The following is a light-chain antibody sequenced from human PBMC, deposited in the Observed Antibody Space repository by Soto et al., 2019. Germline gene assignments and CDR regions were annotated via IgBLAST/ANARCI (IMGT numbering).Light chain of an antibody. V-gene: IGLV2-14*01. J-gene: IGLJ1*01. CDR3: TSPTPGSLYV. Sequence: SVLTQPASVSGSPGQSITISCTGTSSDVGSYNYVSWFQQYPGRVPKLLIYMVSNRPSGVSNRFSGSKSGNTASLTISGLQAEDEADYFCTSPTPGSLYVFGTGTKVTVL. CDR2: MVS. CDR1: SSDVGSYNY.